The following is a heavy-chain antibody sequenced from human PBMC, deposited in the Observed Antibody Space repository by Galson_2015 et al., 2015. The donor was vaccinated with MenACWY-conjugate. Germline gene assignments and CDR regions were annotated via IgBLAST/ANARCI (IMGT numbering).Heavy chain of an antibody. V-gene: IGHV3-53*01. CDR2: VYKDGVP. CDR3: AGGWWDLDY. J-gene: IGHJ4*02. D-gene: IGHD2-15*01. Sequence: SLRLSCAASGFDVSTMYMGWVRQAPGKGLEWVAIVYKDGVPAHVDSVKGRFTIPRDRSRNTLHLQMNNLRAEDTAVYYCAGGWWDLDYWGQGSLVTVSS. CDR1: GFDVSTMY.